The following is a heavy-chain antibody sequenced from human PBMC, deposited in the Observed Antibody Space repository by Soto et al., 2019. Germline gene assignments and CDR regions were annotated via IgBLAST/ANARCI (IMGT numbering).Heavy chain of an antibody. V-gene: IGHV3-33*01. CDR2: IWYDGSNK. Sequence: GGSLRLSCAASGFTFSSYGMHWVRQAPGKGLEWVAVIWYDGSNKYYADSVKGRFTISRDNSKNTLYLQMNSLRAEDTAVYYCAREDIVVVTPHYYYYMDVWGKGTTVTVSS. J-gene: IGHJ6*03. CDR3: AREDIVVVTPHYYYYMDV. D-gene: IGHD2-2*01. CDR1: GFTFSSYG.